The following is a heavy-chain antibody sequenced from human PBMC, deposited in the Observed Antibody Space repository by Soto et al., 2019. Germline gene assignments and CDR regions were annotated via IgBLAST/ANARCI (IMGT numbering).Heavy chain of an antibody. J-gene: IGHJ4*02. CDR2: IYPGDSDT. Sequence: GRMIKIQGKGLEWMGIIYPGDSDTRYSPSFQGQVTISADKSISTAYLQWSSLKASDTAMYYSARGLSRYASTWAYRGQGTLVTVSS. D-gene: IGHD2-2*01. CDR3: ARGLSRYASTWAY. V-gene: IGHV5-51*01.